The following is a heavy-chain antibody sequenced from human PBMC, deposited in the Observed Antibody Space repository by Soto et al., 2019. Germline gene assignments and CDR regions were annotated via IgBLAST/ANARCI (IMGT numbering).Heavy chain of an antibody. J-gene: IGHJ1*01. CDR2: ISDSGGSS. V-gene: IGHV3-23*01. CDR3: TKGGDSWSGYAQH. D-gene: IGHD3-3*01. Sequence: EVQLLQSGGGLVQPGGSLRLSCAASGFSFGNYVMNWVRQAPGKGLEWVSGISDSGGSSSSADSVKGRFTVSRDNSKNTLYLQMDSLTGDDTAVYYCTKGGDSWSGYAQHWGQGDLVTVAS. CDR1: GFSFGNYV.